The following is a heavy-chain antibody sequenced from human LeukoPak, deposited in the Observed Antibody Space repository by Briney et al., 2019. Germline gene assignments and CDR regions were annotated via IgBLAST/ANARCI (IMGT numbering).Heavy chain of an antibody. D-gene: IGHD1-26*01. Sequence: ASVKVSCKASGFTFTAYWMHWVRQAPGQGLEWVGVVNPTADNRVYAQKFQGRVTMTRDTSTSTAYMELSSLRSEDTAVYFCARDNSRREGGTTFWWFDPWGQGTLVTVSS. J-gene: IGHJ5*02. V-gene: IGHV1-46*01. CDR3: ARDNSRREGGTTFWWFDP. CDR1: GFTFTAYW. CDR2: VNPTADNR.